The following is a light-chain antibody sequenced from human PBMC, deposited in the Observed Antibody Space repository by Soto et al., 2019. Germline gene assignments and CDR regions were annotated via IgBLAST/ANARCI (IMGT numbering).Light chain of an antibody. Sequence: EIVLTQSPATLSLSPGERATLSCRASQIINNCFAWYQQKPGQAPRLLIYDTFSRAPGIPARFSGSGSGTDFTLTISSLEPEDFAVYYCQQCSNWPPITFGQGTRLEIK. CDR2: DTF. V-gene: IGKV3-11*01. CDR1: QIINNC. J-gene: IGKJ5*01. CDR3: QQCSNWPPIT.